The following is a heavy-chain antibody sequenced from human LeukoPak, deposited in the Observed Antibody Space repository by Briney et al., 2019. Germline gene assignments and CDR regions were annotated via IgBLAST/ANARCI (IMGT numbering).Heavy chain of an antibody. CDR2: ISSSSDSI. Sequence: GGTLSLSCAPSGFTLSIYNMNWVRHAPPKGLEWISYISSSSDSIYYTDSVKGRFTISRDNARSSLYLHMNSLRAEDTAVYYCATDTYSLETYYWGPGILVTVSS. CDR3: ATDTYSLETYY. V-gene: IGHV3-48*01. D-gene: IGHD2-15*01. J-gene: IGHJ4*02. CDR1: GFTLSIYN.